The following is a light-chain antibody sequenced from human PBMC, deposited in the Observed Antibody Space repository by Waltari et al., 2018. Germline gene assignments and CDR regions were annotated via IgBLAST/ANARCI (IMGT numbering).Light chain of an antibody. V-gene: IGKV3-20*01. CDR3: QHYVRFFPVT. Sequence: EIVLTQSPGTLSLSPGDRATLSCRASQTVDNNYLAWYQQKPGQAPRLLIYRASNRATDIPDRYSGSAAWTDFTLTIVRLEPEDFAVYYCQHYVRFFPVTFGGGTKVEIK. CDR1: QTVDNNY. J-gene: IGKJ4*01. CDR2: RAS.